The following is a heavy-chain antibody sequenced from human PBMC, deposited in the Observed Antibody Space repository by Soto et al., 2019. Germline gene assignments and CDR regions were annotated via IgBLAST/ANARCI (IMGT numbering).Heavy chain of an antibody. D-gene: IGHD3-3*01. CDR1: GFTFDDYT. J-gene: IGHJ6*02. CDR3: AKSEWFRGYYYYYGMDV. CDR2: ISWDGGST. Sequence: GGSLRLSCAASGFTFDDYTMHWVRQAPGKGLEWVSLISWDGGSTYYADSVKGRFTISRDNSKNSLYLQMNSLRTEDTALYYWAKSEWFRGYYYYYGMDVWGQGTTVTVSS. V-gene: IGHV3-43*01.